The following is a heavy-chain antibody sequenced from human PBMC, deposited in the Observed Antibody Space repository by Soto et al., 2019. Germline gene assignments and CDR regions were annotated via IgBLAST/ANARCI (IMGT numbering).Heavy chain of an antibody. Sequence: TSETLSLTCPVSGDYISSSAYLWGWLRQPPGKGLEWIGSISYSGSTYYNPSVNGRVTISVDTSKSQFSLRLSSVTAADTAVYYCARAYDYIWGLYRYFDYWGQGTLVTVSS. D-gene: IGHD3-16*01. CDR3: ARAYDYIWGLYRYFDY. V-gene: IGHV4-39*01. CDR1: GDYISSSAYL. J-gene: IGHJ4*02. CDR2: ISYSGST.